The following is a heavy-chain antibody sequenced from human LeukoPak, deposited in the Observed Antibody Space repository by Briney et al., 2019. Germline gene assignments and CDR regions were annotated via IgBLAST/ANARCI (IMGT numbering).Heavy chain of an antibody. V-gene: IGHV5-51*01. D-gene: IGHD4-17*01. J-gene: IGHJ6*02. CDR3: ARFPPGYGPWGVYYYGMDV. Sequence: GESLKISCKGSGYSFTSYWIGWVRQMPGKGLEWMGIIYPGDSDTRYSPSFQGQVTISADKSISTAYLQWSSLKASDTAMYYCARFPPGYGPWGVYYYGMDVWGQGTTVTVSS. CDR1: GYSFTSYW. CDR2: IYPGDSDT.